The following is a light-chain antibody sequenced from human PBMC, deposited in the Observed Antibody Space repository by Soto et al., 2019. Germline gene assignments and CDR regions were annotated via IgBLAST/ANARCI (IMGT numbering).Light chain of an antibody. V-gene: IGLV2-14*01. Sequence: QSALTQPASVSGSPGQSITISCNGTSSDIGGYNDVSWYQQHPGKAPKLMIYEVSNRPSGVSNRFSGSKSGNTASLTISGLQAEDEADYYCTSYTTTSTLVVFGTGTKLTVL. CDR3: TSYTTTSTLVV. CDR2: EVS. J-gene: IGLJ1*01. CDR1: SSDIGGYND.